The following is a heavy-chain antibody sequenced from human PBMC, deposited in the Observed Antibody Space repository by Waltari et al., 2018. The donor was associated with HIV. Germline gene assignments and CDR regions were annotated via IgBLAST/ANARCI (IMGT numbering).Heavy chain of an antibody. CDR3: ATLDSRNYYYYYGMDV. Sequence: QVQLQQWGAGLLKPSETLSLTCAVYGGSFSGYYCRWIRQPPGKGLEWLGEINHSGSTNYNPSLKSRVTISVDTSKNQFSLKLSSVTAADTAVYYCATLDSRNYYYYYGMDVWGQGTTVTVSS. CDR1: GGSFSGYY. J-gene: IGHJ6*02. V-gene: IGHV4-34*01. CDR2: INHSGST. D-gene: IGHD3-9*01.